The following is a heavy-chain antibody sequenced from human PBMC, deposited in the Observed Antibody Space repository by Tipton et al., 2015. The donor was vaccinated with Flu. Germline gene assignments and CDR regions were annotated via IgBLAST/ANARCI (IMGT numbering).Heavy chain of an antibody. CDR3: ARGGLSAAGPDY. V-gene: IGHV3-30*04. D-gene: IGHD6-13*01. J-gene: IGHJ4*02. Sequence: SLRLSCAASGFTLSNSAMHWVRQAPRKGLEWVASISSDGSNEFYADSVKGRLTISRDSSQNTLYLQMDSLRAEDTAVYYCARGGLSAAGPDYWGQGTLVTVSS. CDR2: ISSDGSNE. CDR1: GFTLSNSA.